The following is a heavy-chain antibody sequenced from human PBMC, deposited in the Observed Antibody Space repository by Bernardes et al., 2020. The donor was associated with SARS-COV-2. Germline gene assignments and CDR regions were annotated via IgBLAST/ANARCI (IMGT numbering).Heavy chain of an antibody. Sequence: GGSLRLSCAASGFTFSSYEMNWVRQAPGKGLEWVSYISSSGSTIYYADSVKGRFTISRDNAKNSLYLQMNSLRAEDTAVYYCARVGELLEVVMDVWGKGTTVTVSS. J-gene: IGHJ6*03. D-gene: IGHD3-10*01. CDR1: GFTFSSYE. V-gene: IGHV3-48*03. CDR3: ARVGELLEVVMDV. CDR2: ISSSGSTI.